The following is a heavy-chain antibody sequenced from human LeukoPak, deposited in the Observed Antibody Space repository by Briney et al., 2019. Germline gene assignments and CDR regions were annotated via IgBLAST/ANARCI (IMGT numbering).Heavy chain of an antibody. D-gene: IGHD3-9*01. J-gene: IGHJ4*02. CDR3: ARDRDWYYFDY. CDR1: GFPFSTFW. V-gene: IGHV3-7*01. Sequence: PGGSLRLSCEASGFPFSTFWMIWVRQPPGKGLEWVAKIQQDGSGEEYVDSVKGRFTISRDNAKNSLYLQMNSLRAEDTAVYYCARDRDWYYFDYWGQGTLVTVSS. CDR2: IQQDGSGE.